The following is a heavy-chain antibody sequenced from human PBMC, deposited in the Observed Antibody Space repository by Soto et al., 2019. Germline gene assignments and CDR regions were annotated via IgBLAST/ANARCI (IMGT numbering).Heavy chain of an antibody. CDR2: IFPADSDT. CDR1: GYSFTTYL. D-gene: IGHD3-22*01. Sequence: GEPLKISCEVSGYSFTTYLMGWVRQMAGRGLEWIGIIFPADSDTRYSPSFQGQVTISADTSTNTIYLQWSSLKASDTAMYYCARHRGYYDSSGYLGYYDYYVMDVWGQGTTVNVSS. CDR3: ARHRGYYDSSGYLGYYDYYVMDV. J-gene: IGHJ6*02. V-gene: IGHV5-51*01.